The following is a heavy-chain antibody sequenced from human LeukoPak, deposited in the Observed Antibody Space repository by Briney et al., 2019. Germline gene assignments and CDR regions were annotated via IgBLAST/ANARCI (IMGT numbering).Heavy chain of an antibody. V-gene: IGHV4-30-4*01. CDR2: IYYSGST. CDR1: GDSITSGDYY. J-gene: IGHJ2*01. Sequence: SQTLSLTCTVSGDSITSGDYYWSWIRQPPGKGLVWIGYIYYSGSTYYNPSLKSRIAMSLDTSKNQFSLKLNSVTAADTAVYYCARDHCGGNCYSGSYWYFDLWGRGTLVTVSS. CDR3: ARDHCGGNCYSGSYWYFDL. D-gene: IGHD2-21*02.